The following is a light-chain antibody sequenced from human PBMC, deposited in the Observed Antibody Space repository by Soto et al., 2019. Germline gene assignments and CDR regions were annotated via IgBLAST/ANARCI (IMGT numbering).Light chain of an antibody. Sequence: DIVMSQSPDSLALSLGERATINYRSSRSVLSSSNNENYLAWYQQKPGQPPKLLIDRASTRESGVPDRFSGSGSGTDFTLTTSSLQAEDVAIYYCHQYYNTPRTFGQGTRLEIK. CDR2: RAS. CDR1: RSVLSSSNNENY. J-gene: IGKJ2*01. V-gene: IGKV4-1*01. CDR3: HQYYNTPRT.